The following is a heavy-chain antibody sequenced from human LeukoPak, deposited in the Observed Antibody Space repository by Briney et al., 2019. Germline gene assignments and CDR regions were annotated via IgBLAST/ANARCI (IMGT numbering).Heavy chain of an antibody. CDR3: ARGRYCSSTSCYVYYFDY. Sequence: SETLSLTCAVYGGSFSGYYWSWIRQPPGKGLEWIGEINHSGSTNYNPSLKSRVTISVDTSKNQFSLKLSSVTAADTAVYYCARGRYCSSTSCYVYYFDYWGRGTLVTVSS. V-gene: IGHV4-34*01. CDR2: INHSGST. CDR1: GGSFSGYY. J-gene: IGHJ4*02. D-gene: IGHD2-2*01.